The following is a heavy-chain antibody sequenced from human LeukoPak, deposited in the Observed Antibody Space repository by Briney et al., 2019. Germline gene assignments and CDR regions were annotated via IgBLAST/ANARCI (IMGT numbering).Heavy chain of an antibody. CDR1: GVSASDFF. J-gene: IGHJ6*02. D-gene: IGHD1-26*01. CDR3: ARGRKAPRAVVHSFQYGMDV. Sequence: SETLSRTPAVFGVSASDFFWAWIPQCPGKGLEGSGEINSYSGNTNYNPSLNSRVSISLEKSKNQFSLELRSVTAADTAVYYCARGRKAPRAVVHSFQYGMDVWGQGTTVTVSS. V-gene: IGHV4-34*01. CDR2: INSYSGNT.